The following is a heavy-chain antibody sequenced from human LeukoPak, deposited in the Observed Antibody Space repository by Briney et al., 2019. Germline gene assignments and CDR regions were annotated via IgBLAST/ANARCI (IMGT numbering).Heavy chain of an antibody. CDR1: GFTVSSNY. CDR3: ARDLVVAAHPSDAFDI. D-gene: IGHD2-15*01. V-gene: IGHV3-66*01. CDR2: IYSGGST. Sequence: PGGSLRLSCAASGFTVSSNYMSWVRQAPGKGLEWVSVIYSGGSTYYADSVKGRFTISRDNSKNTLYLQMNSLRAEDTAVYYCARDLVVAAHPSDAFDIWGQGTMVTVSS. J-gene: IGHJ3*02.